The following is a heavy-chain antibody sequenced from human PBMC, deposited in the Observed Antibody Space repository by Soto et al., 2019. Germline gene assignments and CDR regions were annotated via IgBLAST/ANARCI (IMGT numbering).Heavy chain of an antibody. J-gene: IGHJ4*02. CDR3: ARGMDQEELDY. D-gene: IGHD1-7*01. Sequence: GSLRLSCAASGFTFSSYWMSWVRQAPGKGLEWVANIKQDGSEKYYVDSVKGRFTISRDNAKNSLYLKMNSLRAEDTAVYYCARGMDQEELDYWGQGTLVTVSS. CDR2: IKQDGSEK. V-gene: IGHV3-7*03. CDR1: GFTFSSYW.